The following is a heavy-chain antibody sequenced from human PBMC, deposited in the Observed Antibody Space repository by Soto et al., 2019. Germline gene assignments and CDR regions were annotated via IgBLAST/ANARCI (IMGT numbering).Heavy chain of an antibody. Sequence: EVQLLESGGGLVQPGGSLRLSCAASGIIFNTYALTWVRQAPGKGLEWVSAISGSGGSTFYADSVKGRFSISRDNSKNTVYLQMHSLRAEDTATYYCARLEGPNSGAVTYGNFDYWGQGTLVTVSS. CDR3: ARLEGPNSGAVTYGNFDY. CDR1: GIIFNTYA. V-gene: IGHV3-23*01. CDR2: ISGSGGST. D-gene: IGHD3-3*01. J-gene: IGHJ4*02.